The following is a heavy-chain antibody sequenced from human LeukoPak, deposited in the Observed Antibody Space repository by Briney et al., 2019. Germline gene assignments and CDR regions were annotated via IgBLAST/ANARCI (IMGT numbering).Heavy chain of an antibody. CDR3: ARGRVSSSTWYSTYYYYFYMDV. D-gene: IGHD1-1*01. V-gene: IGHV4-34*01. Sequence: PSETLSLTCAVYGGSFSGYYWSWIRQPPGKGLEWIGEINHSGSTNFNPSLNGRVSISSDTTKNLFSLRLRSVTAADTAVYFCARGRVSSSTWYSTYYYYFYMDVWGKGTTVTVSS. CDR2: INHSGST. J-gene: IGHJ6*03. CDR1: GGSFSGYY.